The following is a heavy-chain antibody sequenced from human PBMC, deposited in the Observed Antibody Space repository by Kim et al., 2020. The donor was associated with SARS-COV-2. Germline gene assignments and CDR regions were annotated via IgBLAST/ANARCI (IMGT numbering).Heavy chain of an antibody. D-gene: IGHD6-13*01. Sequence: NSSSYIYYADSVKGRFTISRDNAKNSLYLQMNSLRAEDTAVYYCARDLSSWGQGTLVTVSS. CDR2: NSSSYI. CDR3: ARDLSS. V-gene: IGHV3-21*01. J-gene: IGHJ4*02.